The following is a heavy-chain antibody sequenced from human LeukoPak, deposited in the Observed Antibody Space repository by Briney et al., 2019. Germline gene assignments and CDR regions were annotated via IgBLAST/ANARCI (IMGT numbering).Heavy chain of an antibody. V-gene: IGHV4-4*07. CDR1: GGSISSYY. Sequence: SETLSLTCTVSGGSISSYYWSWIRQPAGKGLEWIGRIYTSGSTNYNPSLKSRVTMSVDTSKNQFSLKLSSVTAADTAVYYCARYDADYYDSSGLRAFDIWGQGTMVTVSS. D-gene: IGHD3-22*01. CDR3: ARYDADYYDSSGLRAFDI. CDR2: IYTSGST. J-gene: IGHJ3*02.